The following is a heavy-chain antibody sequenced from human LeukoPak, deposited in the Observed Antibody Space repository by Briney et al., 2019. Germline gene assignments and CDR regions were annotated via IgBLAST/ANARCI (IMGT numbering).Heavy chain of an antibody. CDR3: ARRYGSGSYYKRAPYNWFDP. J-gene: IGHJ5*02. Sequence: SETLSLTYAVYGGSFSGYYWSWIRQPPGKGLEWIGEINHSGSTNYNPSLKSRVTISVDTSKNQFSLKLSSVTAADTAVYYCARRYGSGSYYKRAPYNWFDPWGQGTLVTVSS. D-gene: IGHD3-10*01. V-gene: IGHV4-34*01. CDR2: INHSGST. CDR1: GGSFSGYY.